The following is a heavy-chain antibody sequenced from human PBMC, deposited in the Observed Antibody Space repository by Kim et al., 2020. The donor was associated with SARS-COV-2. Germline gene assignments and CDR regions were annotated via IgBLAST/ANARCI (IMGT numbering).Heavy chain of an antibody. J-gene: IGHJ4*02. CDR3: AREGCSGGSCYSGRVY. Sequence: GGSLRLSCAASGFTFSSYSMNWVRQAPGKGLEWVSSISSSSSYIYYADSVKGRFTISRDNAKNSLYLQMNSLRAEDTAVYYCAREGCSGGSCYSGRVYWGQGTLVTVSS. CDR1: GFTFSSYS. V-gene: IGHV3-21*01. CDR2: ISSSSSYI. D-gene: IGHD2-15*01.